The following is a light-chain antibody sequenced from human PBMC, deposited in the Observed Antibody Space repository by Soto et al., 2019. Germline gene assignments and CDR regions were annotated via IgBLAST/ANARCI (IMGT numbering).Light chain of an antibody. V-gene: IGKV1-39*01. J-gene: IGKJ1*01. CDR2: AAS. CDR1: QSISSY. Sequence: DIQMTQSPSSLSASVGDRVTITCRASQSISSYLNWYQQKPGKAPKLLIDAASSLQSGVPSRFSGSGSGSDFTLTISSLQPEDFATYYCQQSYSTLWTFGQGTKVAIK. CDR3: QQSYSTLWT.